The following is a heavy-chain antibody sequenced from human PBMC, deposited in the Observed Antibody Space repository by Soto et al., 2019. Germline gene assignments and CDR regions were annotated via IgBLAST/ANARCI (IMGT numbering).Heavy chain of an antibody. CDR2: VYHTGTT. D-gene: IGHD1-20*01. CDR1: GASISSITHF. Sequence: QLQLRESGPGLVKPSETLSLTCTVSGASISSITHFWGWVRQSPGKGLDWIGNVYHTGTTHYNPSLKNRATISVDTSKDQFSLQLTSVNAADTAVYYCARQASRITVASQGRSNWVDPWGPGTLVIVSS. CDR3: ARQASRITVASQGRSNWVDP. J-gene: IGHJ5*02. V-gene: IGHV4-39*01.